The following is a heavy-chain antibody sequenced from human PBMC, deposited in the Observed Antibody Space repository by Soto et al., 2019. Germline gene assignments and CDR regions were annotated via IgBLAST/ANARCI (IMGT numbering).Heavy chain of an antibody. CDR3: ARGERNRYSGSYYARGWFDP. J-gene: IGHJ5*02. Sequence: GGSLRLSCAASGFTFSSYWMHWVRQAPGKGLVWVSRINSDGSSTSYADSVKGRFTISRDNAKNTLYLQMNSLRAEDTAVYYCARGERNRYSGSYYARGWFDPWGQGTLVTVSS. V-gene: IGHV3-74*01. D-gene: IGHD1-26*01. CDR2: INSDGSST. CDR1: GFTFSSYW.